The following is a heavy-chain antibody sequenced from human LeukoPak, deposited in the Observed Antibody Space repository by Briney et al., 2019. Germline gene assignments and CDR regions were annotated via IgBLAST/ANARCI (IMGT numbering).Heavy chain of an antibody. CDR1: GYTFSVFY. Sequence: GASVKVSCKASGYTFSVFYVHWLRQAPGQGLAWMGIIKVSGGRTEYAQKFQRSVTVTRDTSTSPVYMELNTLRSEDPAVYYCAREPPESYYFDNWGQGTLVTVSS. CDR3: AREPPESYYFDN. J-gene: IGHJ4*02. CDR2: IKVSGGRT. V-gene: IGHV1-46*01.